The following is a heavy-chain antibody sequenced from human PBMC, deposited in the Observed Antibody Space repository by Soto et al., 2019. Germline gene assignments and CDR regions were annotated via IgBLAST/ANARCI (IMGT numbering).Heavy chain of an antibody. V-gene: IGHV1-18*01. D-gene: IGHD2-15*01. J-gene: IGHJ6*02. CDR1: GYTFTRNG. CDR2: ISPNSGNI. CDR3: AKERDCNNWRARDV. Sequence: QVHLVQSGAEVKKPGASVNVSCKTSGYTFTRNGISWVRQAPGQGLEWMGWISPNSGNIKYAQKLQGRVIMTTDKSTSTAYMELRSLRSDDTAVYYCAKERDCNNWRARDVWGPGTMVTVSS.